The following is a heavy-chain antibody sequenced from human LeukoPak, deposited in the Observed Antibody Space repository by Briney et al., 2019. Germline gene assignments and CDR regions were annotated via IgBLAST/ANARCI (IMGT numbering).Heavy chain of an antibody. Sequence: PSETLSLTCTVSGGSISSYYWSWIRQPAGKGLEWIGRIYTSGSTNYNPSLKSRVTMSVDTSKNQFSLKLSSVTAADTAVYYCAREKGLYDSSGSAPLDWGQGTLVTVSS. CDR1: GGSISSYY. CDR2: IYTSGST. D-gene: IGHD3-22*01. V-gene: IGHV4-4*07. CDR3: AREKGLYDSSGSAPLD. J-gene: IGHJ4*02.